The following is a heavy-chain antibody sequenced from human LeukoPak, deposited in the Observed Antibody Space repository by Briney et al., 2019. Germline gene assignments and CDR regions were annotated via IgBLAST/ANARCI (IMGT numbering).Heavy chain of an antibody. CDR1: IFTLYRYP. CDR2: MSGTSDST. Sequence: PVGSLRLSCTPSIFTLYRYPISCVPPAPGGGLKWVSVMSGTSDSTYYADSVKGRFTISRDNSKNTLYLQMNSLRAEDTAVYYCAKNGAGACYSRVDYWGQGTLVTVSS. D-gene: IGHD2-15*01. CDR3: AKNGAGACYSRVDY. J-gene: IGHJ4*02. V-gene: IGHV3-23*01.